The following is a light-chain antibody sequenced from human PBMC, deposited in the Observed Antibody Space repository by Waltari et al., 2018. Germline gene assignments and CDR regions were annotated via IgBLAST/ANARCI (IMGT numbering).Light chain of an antibody. CDR3: ATWEDSLSAWV. Sequence: QSVLTQPPSASGTPGQRATISCSGRSSNSGSNFVYWYQQLPGTATKLLIYRKNQRPSGAPDRFSGSKSGTTASLAISGLRSEDEADYYCATWEDSLSAWVFGGGTKLTVL. CDR1: SSNSGSNF. J-gene: IGLJ3*02. V-gene: IGLV1-47*01. CDR2: RKN.